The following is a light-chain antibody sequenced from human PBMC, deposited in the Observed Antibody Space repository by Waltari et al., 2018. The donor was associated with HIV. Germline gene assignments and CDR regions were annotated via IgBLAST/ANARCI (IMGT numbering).Light chain of an antibody. V-gene: IGKV3-20*01. J-gene: IGKJ2*01. CDR1: QSVSSSY. Sequence: EIVLTQSPGTLSLSPGERATLSCRASQSVSSSYLAWYQQKPGQAPKLLIYGASSRATGIPDRFSGSGSGKDFTLTSSRLEPEDFAVYYCQQYGSSPLYTFGQGTKLEIK. CDR2: GAS. CDR3: QQYGSSPLYT.